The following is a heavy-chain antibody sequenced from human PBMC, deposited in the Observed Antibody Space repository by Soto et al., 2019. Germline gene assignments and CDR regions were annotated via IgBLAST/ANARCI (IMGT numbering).Heavy chain of an antibody. V-gene: IGHV1-46*01. CDR2: INPSGGST. J-gene: IGHJ4*02. D-gene: IGHD5-12*01. Sequence: QVQLVQSGAEVKKPGASVKVSCKASGYTFTSYYMHWVRQAPGQGLAWMGIINPSGGSTSYAQKFPGSVAMTRDKTSSGSYTELSCLSSEDTAVYYCSGGSGGYKVPVIDYWGQGTLVTVSS. CDR1: GYTFTSYY. CDR3: SGGSGGYKVPVIDY.